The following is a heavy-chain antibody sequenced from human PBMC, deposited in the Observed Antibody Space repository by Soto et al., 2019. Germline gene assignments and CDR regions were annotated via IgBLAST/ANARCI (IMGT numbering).Heavy chain of an antibody. J-gene: IGHJ6*02. CDR1: GFTFSSYA. Sequence: ESGGGLVQPGGSLRLSCAASGFTFSSYAMHWVRQAPGKGLEYVSAISSNGGSTYYANSVKGRFTISRDNSKNTLYLQMGSLRAEDMAVYSCARDVFDTYGMDVWGQGTTVTVSS. CDR2: ISSNGGST. D-gene: IGHD3-16*01. CDR3: ARDVFDTYGMDV. V-gene: IGHV3-64*01.